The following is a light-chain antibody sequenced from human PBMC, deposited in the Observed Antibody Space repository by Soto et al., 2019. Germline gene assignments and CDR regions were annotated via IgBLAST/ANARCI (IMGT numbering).Light chain of an antibody. J-gene: IGKJ5*01. Sequence: DVVMTQSPLSLPVTLGQPASISCRSSQVLLYSDGNIYVNWFQQRPGQSPRRLIYQVSNRNSGVPDRFSGSGAGTDFTLKISRVEAEDVGVYYCMQALHTPITFGQGTRLEIK. V-gene: IGKV2-30*01. CDR3: MQALHTPIT. CDR1: QVLLYSDGNIY. CDR2: QVS.